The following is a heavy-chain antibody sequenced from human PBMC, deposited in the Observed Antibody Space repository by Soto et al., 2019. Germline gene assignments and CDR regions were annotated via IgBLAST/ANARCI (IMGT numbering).Heavy chain of an antibody. CDR3: ARGQRKGTLVLRYFDWLLSD. D-gene: IGHD3-9*01. V-gene: IGHV1-3*01. CDR2: INAGNGNT. J-gene: IGHJ4*02. Sequence: QVQLVQSGAEVKKPGASVKVSCKASGYTFTSYAMHWVRQAPGQRLEWMGWINAGNGNTKYSQKFQGRVTITRDTSASTAYMEMSSLRSEDTAVYYCARGQRKGTLVLRYFDWLLSDWGQGTLVTVSS. CDR1: GYTFTSYA.